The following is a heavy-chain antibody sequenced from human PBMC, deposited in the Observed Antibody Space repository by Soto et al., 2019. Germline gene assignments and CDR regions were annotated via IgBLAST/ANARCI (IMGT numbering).Heavy chain of an antibody. CDR3: ASTVGATSKYYYGMDV. Sequence: QVQLVQSGAEVKKPGASVKVSCKSSGYTFTSYDINWVRQATGQGLEWMGWMNPNRGNTGYAQKFQGRVTMTRNTSISTAYMEMSSLRSEDTAVYYCASTVGATSKYYYGMDVWGQGTTVTVSS. CDR1: GYTFTSYD. J-gene: IGHJ6*02. CDR2: MNPNRGNT. D-gene: IGHD1-26*01. V-gene: IGHV1-8*01.